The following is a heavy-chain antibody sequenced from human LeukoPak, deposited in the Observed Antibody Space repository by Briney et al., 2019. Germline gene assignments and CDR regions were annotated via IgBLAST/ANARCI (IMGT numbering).Heavy chain of an antibody. D-gene: IGHD5-18*01. J-gene: IGHJ4*02. CDR2: IYYSGST. CDR1: GGSISSSSYY. Sequence: SETLSLTCTVSGGSISSSSYYWGWIRQPPGKGLGWIGSIYYSGSTYYNPSLKSRVTISVDTSKNQFSLKLSSVTAADTAVYYCARHTTYGYSYGYDYWGQGTLVTVSS. CDR3: ARHTTYGYSYGYDY. V-gene: IGHV4-39*01.